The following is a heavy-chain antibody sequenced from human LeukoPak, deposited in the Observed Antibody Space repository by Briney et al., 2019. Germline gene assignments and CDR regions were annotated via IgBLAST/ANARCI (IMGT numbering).Heavy chain of an antibody. V-gene: IGHV1-2*06. CDR2: INPNSGGT. CDR1: GYTFTGYY. CDR3: ARVFHDSSGYYPYYFDY. J-gene: IGHJ4*02. D-gene: IGHD3-22*01. Sequence: GASVKVSCKASGYTFTGYYMHWVRQAPGQGLEWMGRINPNSGGTNYAQKFQGRVTMTRDTSISTAYMELRSLRSDDTAVYYCARVFHDSSGYYPYYFDYWGQGTLVPVSS.